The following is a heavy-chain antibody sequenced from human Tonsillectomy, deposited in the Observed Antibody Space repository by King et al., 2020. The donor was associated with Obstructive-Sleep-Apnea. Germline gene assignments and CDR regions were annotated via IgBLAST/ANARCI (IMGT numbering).Heavy chain of an antibody. CDR1: EYSFTNYW. Sequence: VQLVESGAEVKKPGESLKISCKGSEYSFTNYWSGWVRQMPGKGLEWMGIIYPGDSDTTYSPSFQGHVTISADKSISTAYLQWSSLKASDTAMYYCARHGRTLGYCSGGTCYSDYWGQGTLVTVSS. D-gene: IGHD2-15*01. V-gene: IGHV5-51*01. CDR3: ARHGRTLGYCSGGTCYSDY. CDR2: IYPGDSDT. J-gene: IGHJ4*02.